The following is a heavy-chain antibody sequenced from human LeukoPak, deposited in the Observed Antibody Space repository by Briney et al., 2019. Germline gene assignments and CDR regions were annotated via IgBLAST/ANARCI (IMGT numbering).Heavy chain of an antibody. CDR1: GGSISSYY. D-gene: IGHD3-22*01. J-gene: IGHJ3*02. Sequence: SETLSLTCTVSGGSISSYYWSWIRQPPGKGLEWIGYIYYSGSTNYNPSLMSRVTISVDTSKNQFSLKLSSVTAADTAVYYCARVRITMIVVAHAMDAFDIWGQGTMVTVSS. CDR2: IYYSGST. CDR3: ARVRITMIVVAHAMDAFDI. V-gene: IGHV4-59*01.